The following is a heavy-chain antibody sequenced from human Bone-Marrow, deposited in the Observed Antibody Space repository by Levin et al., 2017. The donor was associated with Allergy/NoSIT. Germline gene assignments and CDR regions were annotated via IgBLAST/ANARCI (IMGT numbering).Heavy chain of an antibody. Sequence: SGPTLVKPTQTLTLTCTFSGFSLTTTGLGVGWIRQPPGKAPEWLGFIYWNENKYYSPSLKSRLTITKDSSGNKVILTMINMDPLDTATYFCARSSISAPRTDCDYWGQGTLVTVSS. D-gene: IGHD1-14*01. CDR2: IYWNENK. CDR1: GFSLTTTGLG. J-gene: IGHJ4*02. CDR3: ARSSISAPRTDCDY. V-gene: IGHV2-5*01.